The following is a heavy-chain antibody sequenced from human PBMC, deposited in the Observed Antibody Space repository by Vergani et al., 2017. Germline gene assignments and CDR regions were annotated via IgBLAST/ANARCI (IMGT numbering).Heavy chain of an antibody. V-gene: IGHV4-59*01. CDR1: GGSISSYY. D-gene: IGHD2-2*02. CDR3: ARYDCSSTSCYTSRFDS. Sequence: QLQLQESGPGLVKPSETLSLTCSVSGGSISSYYWSWIRQPPGKGLEWIGYIYYSGSTNYNPSLKSRVTISVDTSKNQFSLKLSSVTAADTAVYYCARYDCSSTSCYTSRFDSWGQGALVTVSS. J-gene: IGHJ4*02. CDR2: IYYSGST.